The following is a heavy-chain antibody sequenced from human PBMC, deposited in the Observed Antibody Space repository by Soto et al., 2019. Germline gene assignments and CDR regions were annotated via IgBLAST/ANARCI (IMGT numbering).Heavy chain of an antibody. Sequence: EVQLLESGGGLVQPGGSLRLSCAASGFTFSSYAMSWVRQAPGKGLEWVSAISGSGGSTYYSDSMKGRFTISRDNSKNPLYLQMNSLRADYTAVYYCAKAAAVSTSPNWFDPWGQGTLVTVSS. CDR2: ISGSGGST. J-gene: IGHJ5*02. V-gene: IGHV3-23*01. CDR3: AKAAAVSTSPNWFDP. CDR1: GFTFSSYA. D-gene: IGHD6-6*01.